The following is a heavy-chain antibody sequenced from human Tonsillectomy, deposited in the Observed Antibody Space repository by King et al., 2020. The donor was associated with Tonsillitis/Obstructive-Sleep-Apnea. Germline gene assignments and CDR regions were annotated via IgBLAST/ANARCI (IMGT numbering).Heavy chain of an antibody. J-gene: IGHJ4*02. CDR2: VCTGVNT. CDR3: AKRQSKACDY. Sequence: VQLVESGGNLVQPGWSLRLSCAASGFTFTTYARSWVCQAPGKRLVWVSTVCTGVNTYHPESVNGRFTVSRDNSKNTLYLQMNSLRAEDTAVYYCAKRQSKACDYWGQGTLVTVSS. CDR1: GFTFTTYA. V-gene: IGHV3-23*04.